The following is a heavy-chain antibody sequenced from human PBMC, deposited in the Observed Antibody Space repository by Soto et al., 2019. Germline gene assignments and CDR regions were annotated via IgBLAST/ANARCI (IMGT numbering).Heavy chain of an antibody. CDR2: ISYDGSNK. V-gene: IGHV3-30*18. D-gene: IGHD2-2*01. Sequence: SCAASGFSFSGSGMHWVRQAPGKGLEWVTVISYDGSNKYYADSVRGRFTISRDNSKNTLYLQMNSLRTEDTAVYYCAKERMEQYQLLPFFDYWGQGTLVTVSS. CDR1: GFSFSGSG. CDR3: AKERMEQYQLLPFFDY. J-gene: IGHJ4*01.